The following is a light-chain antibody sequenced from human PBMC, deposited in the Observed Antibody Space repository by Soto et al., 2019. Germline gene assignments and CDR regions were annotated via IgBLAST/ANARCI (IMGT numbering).Light chain of an antibody. CDR1: SSDVGGYNS. CDR3: TSYTSSSTLYV. V-gene: IGLV2-14*01. Sequence: QSVLTQPASVSGSPGQSITISCTGTSSDVGGYNSVSWYQQHPGKAPKLMIYEVSNRPSGASYRFSGSKSGNTASLTISGLQAEDEADYYCTSYTSSSTLYVVGTGTKVTVL. J-gene: IGLJ1*01. CDR2: EVS.